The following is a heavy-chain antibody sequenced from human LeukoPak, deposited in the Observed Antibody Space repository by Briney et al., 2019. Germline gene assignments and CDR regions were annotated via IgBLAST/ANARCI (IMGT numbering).Heavy chain of an antibody. V-gene: IGHV1-69*13. D-gene: IGHD2-2*01. CDR2: IIPIFGTA. CDR3: ARAPPSRHCSSTSCFSYYFDY. J-gene: IGHJ4*02. Sequence: RASVKVSCKASGGTFSSYAISWVRQAPGQGLEWMGGIIPIFGTANYAQKFQGRVTITADESTSTAYMELSSLRSEDTAVYYCARAPPSRHCSSTSCFSYYFDYWGQGTLVTVSS. CDR1: GGTFSSYA.